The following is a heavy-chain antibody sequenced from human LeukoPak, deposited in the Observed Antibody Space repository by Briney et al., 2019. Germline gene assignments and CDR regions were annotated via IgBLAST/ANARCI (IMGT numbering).Heavy chain of an antibody. CDR2: ISDSDDGT. D-gene: IGHD6-13*01. J-gene: IGHJ4*02. CDR3: AKDKAPGSWHTPSDF. V-gene: IGHV3-23*01. CDR1: GYTLKTYA. Sequence: PGGSLRLSCAASGYTLKTYAMIWVRQAPGKGRDWVSGISDSDDGTYYAESVKGRFTISRDNSKNTVFLQMNRLRAVDTAKYYCAKDKAPGSWHTPSDFWGQGTLVTVSS.